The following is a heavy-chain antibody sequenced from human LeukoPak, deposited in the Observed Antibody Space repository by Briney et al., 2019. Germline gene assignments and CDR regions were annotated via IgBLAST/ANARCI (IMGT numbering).Heavy chain of an antibody. J-gene: IGHJ6*04. Sequence: GGSLRLSCAASGFTFSSYAMHWVRQAPGKGLEWVAVISYDGSNKYYADSVKGRFTISRDNSKNTLYLQMNSLRAEHTAVYYCARDYYGSGSYYNVPHYGMDVWGKGTTVTVSS. D-gene: IGHD3-10*01. CDR2: ISYDGSNK. V-gene: IGHV3-30*04. CDR3: ARDYYGSGSYYNVPHYGMDV. CDR1: GFTFSSYA.